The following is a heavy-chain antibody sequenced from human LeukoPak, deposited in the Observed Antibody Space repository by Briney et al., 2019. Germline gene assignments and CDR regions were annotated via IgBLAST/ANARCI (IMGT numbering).Heavy chain of an antibody. V-gene: IGHV3-21*01. D-gene: IGHD2-2*01. J-gene: IGHJ4*02. CDR3: ARVLRYCSSTSCQEEDY. Sequence: GGSLRLSCAAPGFTFSSYSMNWVRQAPGKGLEWVSSISSSSSYIYYADSVKGRFTISRDNAKNSLYLQMNSLRAEDTAVYYCARVLRYCSSTSCQEEDYWGQGTLVTVSS. CDR2: ISSSSSYI. CDR1: GFTFSSYS.